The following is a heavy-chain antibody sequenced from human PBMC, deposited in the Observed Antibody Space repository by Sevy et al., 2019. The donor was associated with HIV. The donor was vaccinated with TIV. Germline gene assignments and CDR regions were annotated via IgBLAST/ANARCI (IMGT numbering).Heavy chain of an antibody. CDR2: VSQSGRA. D-gene: IGHD2-15*01. Sequence: SETLSLTCAVSGVCFSDYYWAWVRQPPGKGLEWIGEVSQSGRANYNPSLRSRVIMSLDTSNNQFSLKLTSVTAADTAMYYCARGPLFSPEYCSGGACPTIDYWSQGTRVTVSS. CDR1: GVCFSDYY. V-gene: IGHV4-34*01. J-gene: IGHJ4*02. CDR3: ARGPLFSPEYCSGGACPTIDY.